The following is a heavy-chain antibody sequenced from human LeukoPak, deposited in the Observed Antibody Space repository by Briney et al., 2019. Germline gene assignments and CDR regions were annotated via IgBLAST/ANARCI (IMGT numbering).Heavy chain of an antibody. Sequence: GGSLRLSCAASGFTFSSYSMNWVRQAPGKGLEWVSRIDSDGSSTSYADSVKGRFTISRDNAKNTLYLQMNSLRAEDTAVYYCARGDNYYGSGTYVFAYWGQGTLVTVSS. J-gene: IGHJ4*02. CDR1: GFTFSSYS. CDR3: ARGDNYYGSGTYVFAY. CDR2: IDSDGSST. D-gene: IGHD3-10*01. V-gene: IGHV3-74*01.